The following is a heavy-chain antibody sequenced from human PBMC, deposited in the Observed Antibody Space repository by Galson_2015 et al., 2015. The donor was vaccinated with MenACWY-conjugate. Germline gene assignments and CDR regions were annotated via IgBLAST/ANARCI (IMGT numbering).Heavy chain of an antibody. Sequence: SLRLSCAASGFTVSSNYMSWVRQAPGKGLEWVSVIYSGGSTYYADSVKGRFTISRDNSKNTLYLQMNSLRAEDTAVYYCAREFESSSWYGSRGSYGMDVWGQGTTVTVSS. V-gene: IGHV3-66*01. CDR3: AREFESSSWYGSRGSYGMDV. J-gene: IGHJ6*02. CDR2: IYSGGST. CDR1: GFTVSSNY. D-gene: IGHD6-13*01.